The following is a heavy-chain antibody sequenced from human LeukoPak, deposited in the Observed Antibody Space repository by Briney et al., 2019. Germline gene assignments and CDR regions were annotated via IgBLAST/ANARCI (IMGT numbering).Heavy chain of an antibody. Sequence: GGSLRLSCAASGFTFSSYGMHWVRQAPGKGLERVAFIRYDGSNKYYADSVKGRFTISRDNSKNTLYLQMNSLRAEDTAVYYCAKDPTHYYDSSGYTYYFGYWGQGTLVTVSS. CDR2: IRYDGSNK. D-gene: IGHD3-22*01. CDR1: GFTFSSYG. J-gene: IGHJ4*02. CDR3: AKDPTHYYDSSGYTYYFGY. V-gene: IGHV3-30*02.